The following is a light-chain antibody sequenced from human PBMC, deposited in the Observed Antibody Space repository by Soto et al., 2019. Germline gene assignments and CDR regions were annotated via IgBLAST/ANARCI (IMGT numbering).Light chain of an antibody. V-gene: IGKV3-20*01. CDR2: DTS. CDR3: QPCGSSPS. CDR1: QSVSSSY. Sequence: EIGLTQSPGTLSLSPGERATLSCRASQSVSSSYLAWYQQKPGQAPRLLIYDTSSRATGIPARFSGSGSGTDFTLAISRLEPEDFAVYYCQPCGSSPSFGQGTKVELK. J-gene: IGKJ1*01.